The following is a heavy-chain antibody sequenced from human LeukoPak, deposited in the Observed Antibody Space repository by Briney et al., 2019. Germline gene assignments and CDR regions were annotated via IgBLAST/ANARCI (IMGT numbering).Heavy chain of an antibody. J-gene: IGHJ4*02. V-gene: IGHV3-30*18. CDR3: AKDSYASGSS. CDR1: GFTFSSYG. CDR2: ISYDGSNK. D-gene: IGHD3-10*01. Sequence: GGSLRLSCAASGFTFSSYGMHWVRQAPGKGLEWVAVISYDGSNKYYADSVKGRFTISRDDSKNTLYLQMDSLRAEDTAVYYCAKDSYASGSSWGQGTLVTVSS.